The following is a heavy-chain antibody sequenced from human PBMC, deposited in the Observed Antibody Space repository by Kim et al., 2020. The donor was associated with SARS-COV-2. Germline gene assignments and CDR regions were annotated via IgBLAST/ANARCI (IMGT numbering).Heavy chain of an antibody. CDR3: VKGGGPIVVVPAAKRGGNYYYYSGMDV. V-gene: IGHV3-64D*09. CDR1: GFTFSSYA. J-gene: IGHJ6*02. CDR2: ISSNGGST. Sequence: GGSLRLSCSASGFTFSSYAMHWVRQAPGKGLEYVSAISSNGGSTYYADSVKGRFTISRDNSKNTLYLQMSSLRAEDTAVYYCVKGGGPIVVVPAAKRGGNYYYYSGMDVWGQGTTVTVSS. D-gene: IGHD2-2*01.